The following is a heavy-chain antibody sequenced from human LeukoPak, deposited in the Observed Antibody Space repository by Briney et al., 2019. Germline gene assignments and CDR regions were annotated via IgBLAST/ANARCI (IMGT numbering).Heavy chain of an antibody. CDR3: ARDLSSGWSGDFQH. J-gene: IGHJ1*01. D-gene: IGHD6-19*01. Sequence: GRSLRLSCAASGFTFSSYAMHWVRQAPGKGLEWVAVISYDGSNKYYADSVKGRFTISRDNSKNTLYLQMNSLRAEDTAVYYCARDLSSGWSGDFQHWGQGTLVTVSS. V-gene: IGHV3-30-3*01. CDR1: GFTFSSYA. CDR2: ISYDGSNK.